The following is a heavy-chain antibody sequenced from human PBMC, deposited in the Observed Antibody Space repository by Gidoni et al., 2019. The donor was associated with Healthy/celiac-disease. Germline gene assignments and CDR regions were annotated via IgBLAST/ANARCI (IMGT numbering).Heavy chain of an antibody. D-gene: IGHD2-21*02. V-gene: IGHV3-15*01. CDR2: IKSKTDGGTT. Sequence: EVQLVESGGGLVTPGGSLRLSCAASGFTFSNAWISWVRQAPGKGLEWFGRIKSKTDGGTTDYAAPVKGRFTISRDDSKNTLYLQMNSLKTEDTAVYYCTTDAAIVVVTASRVYMDVWGKGTTVTVSS. CDR1: GFTFSNAW. J-gene: IGHJ6*03. CDR3: TTDAAIVVVTASRVYMDV.